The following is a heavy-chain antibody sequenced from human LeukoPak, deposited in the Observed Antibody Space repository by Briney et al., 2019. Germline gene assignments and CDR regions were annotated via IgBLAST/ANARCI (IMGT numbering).Heavy chain of an antibody. CDR3: ARVVPGTGLFY. J-gene: IGHJ4*02. D-gene: IGHD2-8*02. CDR1: GFTFSSYT. CDR2: ISSSSSYM. Sequence: GGSLRLSCAASGFTFSSYTMNWVRQAPGKGLEWVSSISSSSSYMYYADSVKGRFTISRDNAKNSLYLQMNSLRAEDTAVYYCARVVPGTGLFYWGQGTLVTVSS. V-gene: IGHV3-21*01.